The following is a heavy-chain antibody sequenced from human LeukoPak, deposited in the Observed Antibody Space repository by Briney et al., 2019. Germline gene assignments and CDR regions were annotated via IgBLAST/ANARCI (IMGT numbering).Heavy chain of an antibody. CDR1: GFTFSSYA. Sequence: PGGSPRLSCAASGFTFSSYAMHWVRQAPGKGLEWVAVISYDGSNKYYADSVKGRFTISRDNSKNTLYLQMNSLRAEDTAVYYCARSGDSSGLGAFDIWGQGTMVTVSS. J-gene: IGHJ3*02. D-gene: IGHD3-22*01. CDR3: ARSGDSSGLGAFDI. CDR2: ISYDGSNK. V-gene: IGHV3-30-3*01.